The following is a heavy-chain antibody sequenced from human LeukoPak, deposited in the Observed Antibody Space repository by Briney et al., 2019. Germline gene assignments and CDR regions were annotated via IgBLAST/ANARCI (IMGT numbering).Heavy chain of an antibody. CDR2: IIPIFGTA. J-gene: IGHJ5*02. V-gene: IGHV1-69*06. Sequence: ASVKVSCKASGGTFSSYAISWVRQAPGQGLEWMGGIIPIFGTANYAQKFQGRVTITADKSTSTAYMELSSLRSEDTAVYYCARVKPAYCTNGVCYTAANWFDPWGQGTLVTVSS. CDR1: GGTFSSYA. D-gene: IGHD2-8*01. CDR3: ARVKPAYCTNGVCYTAANWFDP.